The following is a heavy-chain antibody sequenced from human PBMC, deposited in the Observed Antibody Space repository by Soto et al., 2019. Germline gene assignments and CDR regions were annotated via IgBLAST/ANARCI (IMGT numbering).Heavy chain of an antibody. J-gene: IGHJ4*01. Sequence: GGSLRLSCAASGFTFNNYAMSWARQAPGKAPEWVAAVRGSGAGTYHADSVRGRFTSSRDNLNNILYLQMNSLRAEDTAMYYCARDQRGAFDYWGHGTLVTVSS. CDR1: GFTFNNYA. D-gene: IGHD1-26*01. CDR3: ARDQRGAFDY. CDR2: VRGSGAGT. V-gene: IGHV3-23*01.